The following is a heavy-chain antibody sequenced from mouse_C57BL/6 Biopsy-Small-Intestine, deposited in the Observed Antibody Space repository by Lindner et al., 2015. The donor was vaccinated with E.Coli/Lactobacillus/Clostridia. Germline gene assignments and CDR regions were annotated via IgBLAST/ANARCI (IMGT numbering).Heavy chain of an antibody. Sequence: VQLQESGAELVRPGASVKLSCIASGFNIKGDYMHWVKQRPEQGLEWIGWIDPENGDTEYASKFQGKATITADTSSNTAYLQLSSLTSEDTAVYYCTPYDYGRAMDDWGQGTSVTVSS. CDR2: IDPENGDT. D-gene: IGHD2-4*01. J-gene: IGHJ4*01. V-gene: IGHV14-4*01. CDR1: GFNIKGDY. CDR3: TPYDYGRAMDD.